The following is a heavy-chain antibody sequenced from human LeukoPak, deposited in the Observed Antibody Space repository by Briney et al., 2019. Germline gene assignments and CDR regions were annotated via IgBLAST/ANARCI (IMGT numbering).Heavy chain of an antibody. D-gene: IGHD4-17*01. J-gene: IGHJ4*02. CDR2: ISYDGSNK. CDR1: GFTFSSYA. Sequence: GGSLRLSCAASGFTFSSYAMHWVRQAPGKGLEWVAVISYDGSNKYYADSVKGRFTISRDNSKNTLYLQMNSLRAEDTAVYYCAKYGDDWGQGTLVTVSS. V-gene: IGHV3-30-3*02. CDR3: AKYGDD.